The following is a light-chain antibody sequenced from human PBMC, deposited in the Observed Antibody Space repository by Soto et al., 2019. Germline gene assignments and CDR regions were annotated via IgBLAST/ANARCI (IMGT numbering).Light chain of an antibody. J-gene: IGKJ4*01. CDR3: QQYGSSPLT. V-gene: IGKV3-20*01. CDR2: GAS. Sequence: EIVLTQSPGTLSLSPGERATLSCRASQSVSSSYLAWYQQKPGQAPRLLIYGASSRATDIPDRFSGSGSGTDFTLTISRLEPEVFAVYYCQQYGSSPLTFGGGTKVEIK. CDR1: QSVSSSY.